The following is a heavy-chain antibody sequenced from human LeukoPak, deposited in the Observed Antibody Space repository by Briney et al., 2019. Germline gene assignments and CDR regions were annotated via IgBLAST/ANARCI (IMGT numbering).Heavy chain of an antibody. CDR2: IYNSENT. V-gene: IGHV4-4*09. Sequence: KPSETLSLTCTVSGGSVSSYYWSWIRQPPGKGLEWIGYIYNSENTKYSSSLMSRVTMSVDTSKNQVFLKLSSVTAADTAVYYCARFHSGPSGWYVLWYFDLWGRGTLVTVSS. D-gene: IGHD6-19*01. CDR1: GGSVSSYY. J-gene: IGHJ2*01. CDR3: ARFHSGPSGWYVLWYFDL.